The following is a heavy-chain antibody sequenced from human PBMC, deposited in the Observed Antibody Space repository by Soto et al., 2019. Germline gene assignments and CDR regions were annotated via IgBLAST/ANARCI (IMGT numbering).Heavy chain of an antibody. J-gene: IGHJ4*01. Sequence: ASVKVSCKASGYAFTSYGISWVRQAPGQGLEWMGWISAYNGNTNYAQKLQGRVTMTTDTSTSTAYMELRSLRSDDTAVYYCASAKAGILWFGELPYTFDYRGQ. CDR2: ISAYNGNT. D-gene: IGHD3-10*01. CDR3: ASAKAGILWFGELPYTFDY. V-gene: IGHV1-18*01. CDR1: GYAFTSYG.